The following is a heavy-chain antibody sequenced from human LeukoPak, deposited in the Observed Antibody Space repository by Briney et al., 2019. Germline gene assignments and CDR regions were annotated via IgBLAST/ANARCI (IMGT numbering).Heavy chain of an antibody. V-gene: IGHV3-23*01. J-gene: IGHJ6*02. Sequence: GGSLRLSCAASGFNYSSYTMNWVRQAPGMGLEWLSYISASRGITYYADSVKGRFTISRDNSKSTLYLQMNSLRAEDTAVYYCAKVPKWPLDHYYAMDVWGQGTTVTVSS. CDR3: AKVPKWPLDHYYAMDV. CDR2: ISASRGIT. D-gene: IGHD5-12*01. CDR1: GFNYSSYT.